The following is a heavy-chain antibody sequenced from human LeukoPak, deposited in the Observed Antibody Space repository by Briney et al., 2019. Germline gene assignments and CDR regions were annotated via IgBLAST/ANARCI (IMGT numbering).Heavy chain of an antibody. D-gene: IGHD6-13*01. V-gene: IGHV3-74*01. CDR1: GFTFSSYW. Sequence: PGGSLRLSCAASGFTFSSYWMHWVRQAPGKGLVWVSRINSDGSSTSYADSVKGRFTISRDNAKNTLYLQMNSLRAKDTAVYYCARVVGSSSWTGYYYYYMDVWGKGTMVTVSS. CDR2: INSDGSST. CDR3: ARVVGSSSWTGYYYYYMDV. J-gene: IGHJ6*03.